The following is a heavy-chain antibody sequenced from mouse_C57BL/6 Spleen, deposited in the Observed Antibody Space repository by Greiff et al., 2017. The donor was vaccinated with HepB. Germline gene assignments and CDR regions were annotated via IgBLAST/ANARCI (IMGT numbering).Heavy chain of an antibody. D-gene: IGHD1-1*01. CDR2: IWGVGST. V-gene: IGHV2-6*01. J-gene: IGHJ4*01. Sequence: VQRVESGPGLVAPSQSLSITCTVSGFSLTSYGVDWVRQSPGKGLEWLGVIWGVGSTNYNSALKSRLSISKDNSKSQVFLKMNSLQTDDTAMYYCASGPFYGAMDYWGQGTSVTVSS. CDR3: ASGPFYGAMDY. CDR1: GFSLTSYG.